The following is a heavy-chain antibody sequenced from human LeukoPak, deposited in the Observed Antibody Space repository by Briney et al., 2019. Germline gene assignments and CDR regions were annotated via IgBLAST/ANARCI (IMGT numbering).Heavy chain of an antibody. Sequence: SETLSLTCTVSGGSISSSGYYWSWIRQPAGKGLEWIGRIYTSGSTNYNPSLKSRVTISVDTSKNQFSLKLSSVTAADTAVYYCAREYSGSYLDYFDYWGQGTLVTVSS. J-gene: IGHJ4*02. D-gene: IGHD1-26*01. CDR3: AREYSGSYLDYFDY. CDR2: IYTSGST. CDR1: GGSISSSGYY. V-gene: IGHV4-61*02.